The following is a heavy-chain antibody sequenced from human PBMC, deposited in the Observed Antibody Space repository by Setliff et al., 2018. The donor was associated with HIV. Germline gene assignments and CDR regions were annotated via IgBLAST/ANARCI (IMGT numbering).Heavy chain of an antibody. D-gene: IGHD1-26*01. CDR1: GFTFSDYY. V-gene: IGHV3-11*04. CDR2: ITNTGSST. Sequence: PGGSLRLSCAASGFTFSDYYLNWFRLAPGKGLEWISHITNTGSSTNYADSVKGRFTISRDNAKYSLYLQMNTLRVEDTAVYFCARPTNIDTLYYGSQTFYMYYYGLDVWGQGTTVTVSS. J-gene: IGHJ6*02. CDR3: ARPTNIDTLYYGSQTFYMYYYGLDV.